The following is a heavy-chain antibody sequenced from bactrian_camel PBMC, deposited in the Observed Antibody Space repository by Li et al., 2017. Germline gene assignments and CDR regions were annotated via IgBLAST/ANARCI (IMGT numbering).Heavy chain of an antibody. CDR3: AAQRWSVARHVMLSPGEYNV. CDR1: GPINTYWN. V-gene: IGHV3S53*01. Sequence: HVQLVESGGGSVQSGGSLRLSCTGSGPINTYWNLAWFRQVPGKEREGVAAIDSDALTSYADSVKGRFTIIKDIAKNTLYLQMNSLNPNDTAMYYCAAQRWSVARHVMLSPGEYNVWGQGTQVTVS. CDR2: IDSDALT. J-gene: IGHJ4*01. D-gene: IGHD3*01.